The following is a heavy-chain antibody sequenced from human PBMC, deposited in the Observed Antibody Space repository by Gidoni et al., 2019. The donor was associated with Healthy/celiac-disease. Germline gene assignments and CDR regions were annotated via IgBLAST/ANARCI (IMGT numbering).Heavy chain of an antibody. Sequence: HVQLVESGGGVAQLGRSSRLSCPASGFTFSTFGIHWVRRAPAKGMEWVAVIWYDGSNKYNADSVKGRFTISRDNSKNKLYLQMNSLRAEDTAVYYCARFGTKRYYYYYYYMDVWGKGTTVNVSS. CDR3: ARFGTKRYYYYYYYMDV. V-gene: IGHV3-33*01. J-gene: IGHJ6*03. CDR2: IWYDGSNK. CDR1: GFTFSTFG. D-gene: IGHD1-1*01.